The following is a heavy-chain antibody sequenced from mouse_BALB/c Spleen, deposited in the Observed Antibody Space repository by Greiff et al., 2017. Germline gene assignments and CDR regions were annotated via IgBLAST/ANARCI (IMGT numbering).Heavy chain of an antibody. CDR2: IRNKANGYTT. J-gene: IGHJ1*01. Sequence: EVQGVESGGGLVQPGGSLRLSCATSGFTFTDYYMSWVRQPPGKALEWLGFIRNKANGYTTEYSASVKGRFTISRANSQSILYLQMNTLRAEDSATYYCAGEGYNYDGPYGFDVWGAGTTVTVSS. V-gene: IGHV7-3*02. D-gene: IGHD1-1*01. CDR1: GFTFTDYY. CDR3: AGEGYNYDGPYGFDV.